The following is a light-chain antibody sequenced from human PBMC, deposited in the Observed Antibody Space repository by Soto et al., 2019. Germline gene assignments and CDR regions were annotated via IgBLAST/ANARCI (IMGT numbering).Light chain of an antibody. CDR3: QQYNEWPLT. V-gene: IGKV3-15*01. J-gene: IGKJ4*01. Sequence: EIVMTQSPATLSVSPGERAILSCRASQSVSNNLAWYQQKPGQAPSLLIYHASTRASGIPARFSDSGSGTEFTLTISSLQSEDFAVYYCQQYNEWPLTFGGGTKVEIK. CDR1: QSVSNN. CDR2: HAS.